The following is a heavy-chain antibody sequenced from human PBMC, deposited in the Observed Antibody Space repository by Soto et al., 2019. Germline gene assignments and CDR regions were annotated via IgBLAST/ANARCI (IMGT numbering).Heavy chain of an antibody. Sequence: SVKVSCKASGGTFSGYAIHWVRQAPGQGLEWMGGIIPMYGPAKYAQRFQGRVTITADESTTTVYMELTSLTSQDTAVYYCARVTSMVRGVIDNWFDPWGHGTLVTV. CDR3: ARVTSMVRGVIDNWFDP. D-gene: IGHD3-10*01. CDR1: GGTFSGYA. V-gene: IGHV1-69*13. CDR2: IIPMYGPA. J-gene: IGHJ5*02.